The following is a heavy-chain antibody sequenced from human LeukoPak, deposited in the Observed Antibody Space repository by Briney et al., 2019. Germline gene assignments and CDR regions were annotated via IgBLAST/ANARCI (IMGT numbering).Heavy chain of an antibody. CDR1: GFTFSSYS. J-gene: IGHJ4*02. Sequence: GGSLRLSCAASGFTFSSYSMNWVRQAPGKGLEWVSYISSTSSTIYYADSVEGRFTISRDNAKNSLYLLMNSLRAEDTAVYYCAREPSGTLDYWGQGTLVTVSS. CDR2: ISSTSSTI. D-gene: IGHD1-26*01. V-gene: IGHV3-48*04. CDR3: AREPSGTLDY.